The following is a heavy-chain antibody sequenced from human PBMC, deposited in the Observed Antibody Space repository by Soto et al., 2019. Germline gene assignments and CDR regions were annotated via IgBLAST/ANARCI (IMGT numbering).Heavy chain of an antibody. J-gene: IGHJ5*02. CDR1: GGSFSGYY. CDR3: ARANLYYDFWSGYYTGWFDP. V-gene: IGHV4-34*01. D-gene: IGHD3-3*01. Sequence: PXGTLSLTCAVYGGSFSGYYLSWIRKPPGKGLEWIGEINHSVSTNYNPSLKSRVTISVDTSKNQFSLKLSSVTAADTAVYYCARANLYYDFWSGYYTGWFDPWGQGTLVTVSS. CDR2: INHSVST.